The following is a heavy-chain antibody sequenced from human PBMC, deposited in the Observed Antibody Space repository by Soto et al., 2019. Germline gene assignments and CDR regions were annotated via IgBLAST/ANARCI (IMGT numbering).Heavy chain of an antibody. CDR3: ARIGCSSPSCNWFDP. V-gene: IGHV5-51*01. Sequence: GESLKISCKGSGYSFTSYWIGWVRQMPGKGLEWMGIIYPGDSDTRYSPSFQGQVTISADKSISTAYLQWSSLKASDTAMYYCARIGCSSPSCNWFDPWGQGTLVTVSS. J-gene: IGHJ5*02. CDR2: IYPGDSDT. D-gene: IGHD2-2*01. CDR1: GYSFTSYW.